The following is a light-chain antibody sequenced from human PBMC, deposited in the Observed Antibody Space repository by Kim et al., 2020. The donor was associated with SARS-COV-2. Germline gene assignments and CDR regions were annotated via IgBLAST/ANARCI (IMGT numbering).Light chain of an antibody. J-gene: IGLJ2*01. Sequence: VKLTCTLSSGPSSYAIAWHQQQPEKGPRYLMKLNSDGSHSKGDGIPDRFSGSSSGAERYLTISSLQSEDEADYYCQTWGTGIHVVFGGGTQLTVL. V-gene: IGLV4-69*01. CDR2: LNSDGSH. CDR1: SGPSSYA. CDR3: QTWGTGIHVV.